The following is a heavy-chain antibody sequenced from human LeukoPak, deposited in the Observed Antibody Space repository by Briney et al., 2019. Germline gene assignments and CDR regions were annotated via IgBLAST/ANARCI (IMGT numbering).Heavy chain of an antibody. J-gene: IGHJ4*02. CDR1: GYRFISHY. Sequence: GASVKVSCKASGYRFISHYIHWVRQAPGQGPEWLGWMHAGNGNTRYPEKFEGRVTMTRDTPSNTAYMDLTSLRSDDTAVYYCAREGSYCVGGDCYSFDFWGQGTLVTVSS. CDR2: MHAGNGNT. D-gene: IGHD2-21*02. V-gene: IGHV1-2*02. CDR3: AREGSYCVGGDCYSFDF.